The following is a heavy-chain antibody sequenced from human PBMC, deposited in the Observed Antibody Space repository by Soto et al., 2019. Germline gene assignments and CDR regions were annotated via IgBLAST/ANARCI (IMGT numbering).Heavy chain of an antibody. V-gene: IGHV1-46*03. CDR2: INPSGGST. CDR3: TRDGTATAGYYFDY. D-gene: IGHD6-13*01. J-gene: IGHJ4*02. Sequence: QVQLVQSGAEVRKPGASVKVSCKASGYTFTSYYMHCVRQAPGQGLEWMGIINPSGGSTSYAQKFPSRVTMTRDTSTSTVYMELSSLRSEETAMYYCTRDGTATAGYYFDYWGQGTLVTVSS. CDR1: GYTFTSYY.